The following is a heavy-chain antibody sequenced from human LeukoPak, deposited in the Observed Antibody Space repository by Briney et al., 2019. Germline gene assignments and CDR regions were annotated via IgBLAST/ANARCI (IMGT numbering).Heavy chain of an antibody. V-gene: IGHV1-18*01. CDR2: RSAYNGNT. D-gene: IGHD3-22*01. J-gene: IGHJ4*02. CDR3: ARERMDYYDSSGAIGPDY. CDR1: GYTFTNYG. Sequence: ASVKVSCKASGYTFTNYGITWVRQAPGQGLEWMGWRSAYNGNTKYAQTLQGRVTMTTDTSTSTAYMELRSLRSDDTAVYYCARERMDYYDSSGAIGPDYWGQGTLVTVSS.